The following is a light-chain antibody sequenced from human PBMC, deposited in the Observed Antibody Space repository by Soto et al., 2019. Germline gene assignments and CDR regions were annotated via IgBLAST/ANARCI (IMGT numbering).Light chain of an antibody. J-gene: IGKJ2*01. V-gene: IGKV1-5*03. CDR1: QSISSW. CDR2: KAS. CDR3: QQYNSYSYT. Sequence: DIQMTQSPSTLSASVGDRVTITCRASQSISSWLAWYQQKSGKAPKLLIYKASSLESGVPSRFSGSGSGTEFTLNISSLQPDDSATYYCQQYNSYSYTFGQGTKLEIK.